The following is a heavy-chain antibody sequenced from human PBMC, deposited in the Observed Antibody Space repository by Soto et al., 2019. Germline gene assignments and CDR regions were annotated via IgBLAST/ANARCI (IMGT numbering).Heavy chain of an antibody. CDR1: GYTFIDYY. V-gene: IGHV1-69-2*01. CDR2: VDPEDGET. Sequence: ASVKVSCKVSGYTFIDYYMHWVQQAPGKGLEWMGLVDPEDGETIYAETFQGRVTITADTSTDTAYMELSSLRSEDTAVYYCATLSRSTGGIFDYWGQGTLVTVSS. J-gene: IGHJ4*02. D-gene: IGHD4-4*01. CDR3: ATLSRSTGGIFDY.